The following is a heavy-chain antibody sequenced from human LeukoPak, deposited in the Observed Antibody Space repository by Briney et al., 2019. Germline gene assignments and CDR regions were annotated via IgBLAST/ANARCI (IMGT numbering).Heavy chain of an antibody. Sequence: GRSLRLSCAASGFTFSNYGMHWVRQAPGKGLEWVAVVANDGRDKRYADSVKGRFTISRDNSKNTVYLQMNSLRAEDTAMYYCAKDLNVAAAGYYFDYWGQGTLVTVSS. V-gene: IGHV3-30*18. CDR3: AKDLNVAAAGYYFDY. CDR1: GFTFSNYG. CDR2: VANDGRDK. D-gene: IGHD6-13*01. J-gene: IGHJ4*02.